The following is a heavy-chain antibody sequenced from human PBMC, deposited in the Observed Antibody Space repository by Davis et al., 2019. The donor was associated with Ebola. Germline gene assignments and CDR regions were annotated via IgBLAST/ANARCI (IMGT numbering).Heavy chain of an antibody. CDR1: GGSISSSNW. J-gene: IGHJ4*02. CDR2: IYYSGST. D-gene: IGHD5-24*01. CDR3: ARDRGDGYNGLLIDY. Sequence: PSETLSLTCAVSGGSISSSNWWSWVRQPPGKGLEWIGEIYYSGSTYYNPSLKSRVTISVDTSKNQFSLKLSSVTAADTAVYYCARDRGDGYNGLLIDYWGQGTLVTVSS. V-gene: IGHV4-4*02.